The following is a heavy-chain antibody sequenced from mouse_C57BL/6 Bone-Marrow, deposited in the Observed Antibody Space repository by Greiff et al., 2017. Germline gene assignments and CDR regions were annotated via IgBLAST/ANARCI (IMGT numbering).Heavy chain of an antibody. D-gene: IGHD1-1*01. J-gene: IGHJ2*01. CDR2: ISSGGSYT. V-gene: IGHV5-6*01. Sequence: EVKLQESGGDLVKPGGSLKLSCAASGFTFSSYGMSWVRQTPDKRLEWVATISSGGSYTYYPDSVKGRFTISRDNAKNTLYLQMSSLKSEDTAMYYCARSGPSTRFGYWGQGTTLTVSS. CDR1: GFTFSSYG. CDR3: ARSGPSTRFGY.